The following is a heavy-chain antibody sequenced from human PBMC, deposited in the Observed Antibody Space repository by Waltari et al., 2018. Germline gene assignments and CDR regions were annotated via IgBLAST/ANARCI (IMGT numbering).Heavy chain of an antibody. CDR3: AHRGYDFWSDQAQSFDY. J-gene: IGHJ4*02. Sequence: QITLKESGPTLVKPTQTLTLTCTFSGFSLSTSGVGVGWIRQPPGKALEWLALIYWNDDKRYSPSLNSRLTITQDTSKNHVVLTMTHMDPVDTATYYCAHRGYDFWSDQAQSFDYWGQGTLVTVSS. CDR1: GFSLSTSGVG. CDR2: IYWNDDK. D-gene: IGHD3-3*01. V-gene: IGHV2-5*01.